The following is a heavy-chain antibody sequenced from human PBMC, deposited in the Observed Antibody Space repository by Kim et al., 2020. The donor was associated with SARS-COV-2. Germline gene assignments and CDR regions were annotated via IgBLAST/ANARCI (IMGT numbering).Heavy chain of an antibody. D-gene: IGHD1-26*01. Sequence: ASVKVSCKASGYTFTDFLMHWVRQAPGQGLEWMGWINPNSGGTDYAQKFQGRVAMTRDTSINTVYMELNSLTSDDTAMFYCARNGLGSTEGGWGQGTLLT. V-gene: IGHV1-2*02. J-gene: IGHJ4*02. CDR2: INPNSGGT. CDR3: ARNGLGSTEGG. CDR1: GYTFTDFL.